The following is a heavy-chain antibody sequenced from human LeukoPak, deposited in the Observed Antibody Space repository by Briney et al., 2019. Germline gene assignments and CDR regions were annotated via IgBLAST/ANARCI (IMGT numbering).Heavy chain of an antibody. Sequence: PGGSLRLSCAASGFTFSSYWMTRVRQPPGKGLEWVANINRDGSDKYYVDSVKGRFTISRDSAKNSLFLQMNSLRAEDTAVYYCARWSVGFDYWGQGTLVTVSS. CDR1: GFTFSSYW. D-gene: IGHD1-26*01. V-gene: IGHV3-7*04. CDR3: ARWSVGFDY. J-gene: IGHJ4*02. CDR2: INRDGSDK.